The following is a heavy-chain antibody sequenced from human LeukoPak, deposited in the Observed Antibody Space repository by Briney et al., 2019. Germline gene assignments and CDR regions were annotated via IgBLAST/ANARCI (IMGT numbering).Heavy chain of an antibody. Sequence: ASVKVSCKPSGYTFTSYDINWVRQATGQGLEWMRWMNPNSGNTGYAQKFQGRVTMTTDTSTSTAYMELRSLRSDDTAVYYCARDGSGSGTRSRVRAFDIWGQGTMVTVSS. D-gene: IGHD1-7*01. CDR3: ARDGSGSGTRSRVRAFDI. V-gene: IGHV1-8*02. J-gene: IGHJ3*02. CDR1: GYTFTSYD. CDR2: MNPNSGNT.